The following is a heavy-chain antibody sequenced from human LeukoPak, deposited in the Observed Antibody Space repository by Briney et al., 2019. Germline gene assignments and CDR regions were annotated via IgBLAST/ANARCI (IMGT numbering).Heavy chain of an antibody. CDR3: ARTTVAGTSGFDY. Sequence: SETLSLTCTVSGGSISSSSYYWGWIRQPPGKGLEWIGSIYYSGSTYYNPSLKSRVTISVDTSKNQFSLKLSSVTAADTAVYYCARTTVAGTSGFDYWGQGTLVTVSS. CDR1: GGSISSSSYY. CDR2: IYYSGST. D-gene: IGHD6-19*01. J-gene: IGHJ4*02. V-gene: IGHV4-39*07.